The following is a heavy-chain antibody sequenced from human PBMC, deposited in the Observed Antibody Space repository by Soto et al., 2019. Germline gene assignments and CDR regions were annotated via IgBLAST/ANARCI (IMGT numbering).Heavy chain of an antibody. CDR2: ISHDGGNE. V-gene: IGHV3-30*18. D-gene: IGHD3-22*01. J-gene: IGHJ2*01. CDR1: GFSFSTYG. Sequence: QVHLEESGGGVVQPGRSLRLSCAASGFSFSTYGMHWVRQAPGKGLEWVAVISHDGGNEYYADSVKGRFTISRDSSKNTAYLQMNNVRAEDTAVYYCAKDTSSGYTRGYFDFWGLGTLVTVSS. CDR3: AKDTSSGYTRGYFDF.